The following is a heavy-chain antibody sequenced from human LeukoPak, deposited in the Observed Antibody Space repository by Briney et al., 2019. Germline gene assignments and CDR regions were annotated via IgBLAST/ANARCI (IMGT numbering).Heavy chain of an antibody. D-gene: IGHD3-16*01. CDR1: GGTFSSYA. CDR3: AQLARGEPRVRFAFDI. V-gene: IGHV1-69*05. Sequence: SVKVSCNASGGTFSSYAISWVRQAPGQGLEWMGGIIPIFGTANYAQKFQGRVTITTDESTSTAYMELSSLRSEDTAVYYCAQLARGEPRVRFAFDIWGQGTMVTVSS. CDR2: IIPIFGTA. J-gene: IGHJ3*02.